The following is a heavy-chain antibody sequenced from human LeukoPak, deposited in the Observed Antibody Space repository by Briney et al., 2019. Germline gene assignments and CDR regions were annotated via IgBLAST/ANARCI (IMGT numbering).Heavy chain of an antibody. CDR1: GFTFSSYG. V-gene: IGHV3-30*02. CDR3: AKDFYYGSGSLDY. Sequence: GGPLRLSCAASGFTFSSYGMHWVRQAPGKGLEWVAFIRYDGSNKYYADSVKGRFTISRDNSKNTLYLQMNSLRAEDTAVYYCAKDFYYGSGSLDYWGQGTLVTVSS. CDR2: IRYDGSNK. D-gene: IGHD3-10*01. J-gene: IGHJ4*02.